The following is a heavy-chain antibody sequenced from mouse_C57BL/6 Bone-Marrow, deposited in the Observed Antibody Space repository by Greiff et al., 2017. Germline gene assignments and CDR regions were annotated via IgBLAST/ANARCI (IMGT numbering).Heavy chain of an antibody. Sequence: DVMLVESGGGLVKPGGSLKLSCAASGFTFSSYAMSWVRQTPEKRLEWVATISDGGSYTYYPDNVKGRFTISRDNAKNNLYLQMSHLKSEDTAMYYCARYVPYYGSSYWYFDVWGTGTTVTVSS. CDR1: GFTFSSYA. V-gene: IGHV5-4*03. CDR3: ARYVPYYGSSYWYFDV. D-gene: IGHD1-1*01. J-gene: IGHJ1*03. CDR2: ISDGGSYT.